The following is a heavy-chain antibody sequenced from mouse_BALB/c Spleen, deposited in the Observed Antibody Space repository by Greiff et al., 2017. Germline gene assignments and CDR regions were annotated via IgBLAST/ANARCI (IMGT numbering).Heavy chain of an antibody. Sequence: DVKLVESGGGLVQPGGSRKLSCAASGFTFSSFGMHWVRQAPEKGLEWVAYISSGSSTIYYADTVKGRFTISRDNPKNTLFLQMTSLRSEDTAMYYCARTPGFAYWGQGTLVTVSA. CDR1: GFTFSSFG. CDR3: ARTPGFAY. V-gene: IGHV5-17*02. CDR2: ISSGSSTI. J-gene: IGHJ3*01.